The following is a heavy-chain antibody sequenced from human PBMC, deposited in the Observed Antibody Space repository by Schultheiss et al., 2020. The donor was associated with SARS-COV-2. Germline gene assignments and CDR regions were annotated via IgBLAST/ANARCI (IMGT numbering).Heavy chain of an antibody. D-gene: IGHD3-10*01. V-gene: IGHV1-18*01. CDR2: ISAYNGNT. Sequence: ASVKVSCKASGYTFTSYGIRWVRQAPGQGLEWMGWISAYNGNTNYAQKLQGRVTMTTDTSTSTAYMELRSLRSDDTAVYYCATSDAWFDFRGRDYFDYWGQGTLVTVSS. CDR1: GYTFTSYG. J-gene: IGHJ4*02. CDR3: ATSDAWFDFRGRDYFDY.